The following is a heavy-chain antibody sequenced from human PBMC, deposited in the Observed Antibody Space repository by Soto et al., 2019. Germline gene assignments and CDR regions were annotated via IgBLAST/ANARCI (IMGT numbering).Heavy chain of an antibody. CDR2: ISLSSDYI. Sequence: EVQLVESGGGLVKPGGSLRLSCAASGFTFSDYSMNWVRQVPGKGLDWVSSISLSSDYIFYADSVQGRFTISRDNAKNCLYPQMTSLRAEFTAVYYCTRGGTAMVLRSLGAGMDVWGPGITVTGSS. V-gene: IGHV3-21*01. J-gene: IGHJ6*02. CDR3: TRGGTAMVLRSLGAGMDV. D-gene: IGHD5-18*01. CDR1: GFTFSDYS.